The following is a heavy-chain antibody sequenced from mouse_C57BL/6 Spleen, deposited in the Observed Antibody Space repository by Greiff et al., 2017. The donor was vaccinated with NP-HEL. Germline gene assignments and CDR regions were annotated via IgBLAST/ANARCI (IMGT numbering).Heavy chain of an antibody. CDR1: GYTFTSYT. J-gene: IGHJ2*01. CDR3: ARCLLRSYFDY. CDR2: INPSSGYT. D-gene: IGHD1-1*01. Sequence: QVQLQQSGAELARPGASVKMSCKASGYTFTSYTMHWVKQRPGQGLEWVGYINPSSGYTKYNQKFKDKATLTADKSSSTAYMQLSSLTSEDSAVYYCARCLLRSYFDYWGQGTTLTVSS. V-gene: IGHV1-4*01.